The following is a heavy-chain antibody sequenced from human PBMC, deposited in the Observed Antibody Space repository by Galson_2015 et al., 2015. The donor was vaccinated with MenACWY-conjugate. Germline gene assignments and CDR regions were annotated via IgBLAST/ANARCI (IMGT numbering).Heavy chain of an antibody. Sequence: SLRLSCAASGFTFRRLGMHWVRQAPGTGLEWMAAISYDASNDSYADSVQGRFTIFRDNSKTPLYLQMNSLRADDTAVYYCAKDWSVPYSTISYYFYMDVWGKGTTVTVSS. J-gene: IGHJ6*03. CDR3: AKDWSVPYSTISYYFYMDV. CDR1: GFTFRRLG. CDR2: ISYDASND. D-gene: IGHD6-13*01. V-gene: IGHV3-30*18.